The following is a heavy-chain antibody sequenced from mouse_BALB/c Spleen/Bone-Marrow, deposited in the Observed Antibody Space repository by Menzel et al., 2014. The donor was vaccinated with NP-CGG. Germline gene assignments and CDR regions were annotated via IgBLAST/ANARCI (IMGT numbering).Heavy chain of an antibody. Sequence: EVQVVESGGGLVKPGGSLKLSCAASGFTFSSYAMSWVRQSPEKRLEWVAEISSGGSYTYYPDTVTGRFTISRDNAKNTLYLEMSSLRSDDTSMYYCTRDGNWYFDVRGAGTTVTVSS. CDR3: TRDGNWYFDV. J-gene: IGHJ1*01. D-gene: IGHD1-1*02. V-gene: IGHV5-9-4*01. CDR1: GFTFSSYA. CDR2: ISSGGSYT.